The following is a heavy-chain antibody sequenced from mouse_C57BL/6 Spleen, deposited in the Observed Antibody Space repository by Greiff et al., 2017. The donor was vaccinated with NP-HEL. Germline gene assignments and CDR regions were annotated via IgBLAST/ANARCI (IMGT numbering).Heavy chain of an antibody. CDR3: TTTDYYGSSYEAY. J-gene: IGHJ3*01. V-gene: IGHV14-1*01. CDR2: IYPEDGDT. Sequence: VQLQQSGAELVRPGASVKLSCTASGFNIKDYYMHWVKQRPEQGLEWIGWIYPEDGDTEYTPKFQGKATLTADTSSNTAYLQLSSLTSEDTAVYYCTTTDYYGSSYEAYWGQGTLVTVAA. D-gene: IGHD1-1*01. CDR1: GFNIKDYY.